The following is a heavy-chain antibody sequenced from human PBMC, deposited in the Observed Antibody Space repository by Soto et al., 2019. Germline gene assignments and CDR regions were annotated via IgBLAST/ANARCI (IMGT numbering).Heavy chain of an antibody. CDR2: IYYSGST. D-gene: IGHD1-26*01. CDR1: GGSLSSYY. V-gene: IGHV4-59*01. J-gene: IGHJ4*02. CDR3: ARDGPWNSGSYYFDY. Sequence: SDTLSLTCTVSGGSLSSYYWSWIRQPPGKGLEWIGYIYYSGSTSYNPSLRSRVTISVDTSKNQISLKLSSVTAADTAVYYCARDGPWNSGSYYFDYWRQGILVTVSS.